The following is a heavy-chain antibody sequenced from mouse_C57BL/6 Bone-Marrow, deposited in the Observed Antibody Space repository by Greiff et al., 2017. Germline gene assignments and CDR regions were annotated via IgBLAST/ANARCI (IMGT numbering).Heavy chain of an antibody. Sequence: QVQLQQSGAELVRPGTSVKVSCKASGYAFTNYLIEWVKQRPGQGLEWIGVLNPGSGGTNYNEKFKGKATLTADKSSSPAYMQLSSLTSEDSAVYFCARSKNWDSWFAYWGQGTLVTVSA. CDR3: ARSKNWDSWFAY. V-gene: IGHV1-54*01. J-gene: IGHJ3*01. D-gene: IGHD4-1*01. CDR2: LNPGSGGT. CDR1: GYAFTNYL.